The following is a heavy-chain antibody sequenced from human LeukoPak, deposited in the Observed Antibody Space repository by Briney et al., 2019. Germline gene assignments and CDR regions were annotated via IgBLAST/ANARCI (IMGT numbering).Heavy chain of an antibody. CDR1: GGSVSSHY. CDR2: TYYSGST. J-gene: IGHJ3*02. CDR3: ARGPFRGTGDGALDI. Sequence: PSETRSLTCTVSGGSVSSHYWSWIRQPPGKGMEWMGYTYYSGSTHYNPSLTSRVTISVDTSKNQFSLRLSSVTAADTAIYYCARGPFRGTGDGALDIWGQGTMVTVS. D-gene: IGHD1-26*01. V-gene: IGHV4-59*02.